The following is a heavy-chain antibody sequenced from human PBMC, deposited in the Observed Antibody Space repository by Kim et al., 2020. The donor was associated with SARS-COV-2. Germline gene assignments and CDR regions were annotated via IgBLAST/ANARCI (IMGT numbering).Heavy chain of an antibody. V-gene: IGHV3-23*01. J-gene: IGHJ4*02. CDR2: ISGSGGST. CDR3: AKDPGTITFGGVIVIGAFDY. D-gene: IGHD3-16*02. CDR1: GFTFSSYA. Sequence: GGSLRLSCAASGFTFSSYAMSWVRQAPGKGLEWVSAISGSGGSTYYADSVKGRFTISRDNSKNTLYLQMNSLRAEDTAVYYCAKDPGTITFGGVIVIGAFDYWNQGTLVTVSS.